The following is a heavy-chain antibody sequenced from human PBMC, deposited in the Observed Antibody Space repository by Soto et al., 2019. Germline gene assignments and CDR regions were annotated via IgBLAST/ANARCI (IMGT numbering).Heavy chain of an antibody. CDR2: ISYDGSHK. Sequence: QVQLVESGGGVVQPGRSLRLSCAASGVTFSRYAMHWVRQAPGKGLEWVALISYDGSHKYYADSVKGRFTISRDNSKNTLYLQMNSLRAEDTAVYYCARDYATGYYYYGMDAWGQGTTVTISS. CDR3: ARDYATGYYYYGMDA. J-gene: IGHJ6*02. CDR1: GVTFSRYA. V-gene: IGHV3-30-3*01. D-gene: IGHD3-10*01.